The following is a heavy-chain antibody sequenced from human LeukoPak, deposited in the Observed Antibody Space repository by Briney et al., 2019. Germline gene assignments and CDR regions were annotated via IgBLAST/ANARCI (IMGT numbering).Heavy chain of an antibody. D-gene: IGHD3-10*01. CDR3: ARAKGSGSYIDP. CDR1: GGSISSSSYY. Sequence: SETLSLTCTVSGGSISSSSYYWGWIRQPPGKGLEWIGSIYYSGSTYYNPSLKSRVTISVDTSKNQFSLKLSSVTAADTAVYYCARAKGSGSYIDPWGQGTLVTVSS. J-gene: IGHJ5*02. CDR2: IYYSGST. V-gene: IGHV4-39*07.